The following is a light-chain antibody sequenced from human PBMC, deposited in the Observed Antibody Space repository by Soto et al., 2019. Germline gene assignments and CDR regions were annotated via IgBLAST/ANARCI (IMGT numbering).Light chain of an antibody. CDR3: QQRNIWPPVT. CDR1: PSVTNY. V-gene: IGKV3-11*01. J-gene: IGKJ5*01. CDR2: GAF. Sequence: EIVLTQSPATLSLSPGEIATLSCRASPSVTNYLAWYQQKPGQAPRLLIYGAFNRATGIPARFSGSGSGTDFTLTISSLEPEDFAVYYCQQRNIWPPVTFGQRTRLEIK.